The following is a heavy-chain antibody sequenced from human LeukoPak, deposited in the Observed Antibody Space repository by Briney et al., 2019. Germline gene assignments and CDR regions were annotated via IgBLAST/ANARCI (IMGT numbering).Heavy chain of an antibody. V-gene: IGHV4-31*03. Sequence: PSQTLSLTCTVSGGSINSGGYYRSWIRQHPGKGLEWIGYIYYTGSTYYNPSLKSRVTISVDTSKNQFSLKLTSVTAADTAVYYCARVFYGSGKRFVDFWGQGTLVTVSS. CDR2: IYYTGST. J-gene: IGHJ4*02. D-gene: IGHD3-10*01. CDR3: ARVFYGSGKRFVDF. CDR1: GGSINSGGYY.